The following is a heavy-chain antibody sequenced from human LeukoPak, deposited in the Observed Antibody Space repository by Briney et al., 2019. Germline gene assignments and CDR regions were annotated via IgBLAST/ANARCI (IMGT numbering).Heavy chain of an antibody. CDR1: GFTFSKHG. J-gene: IGHJ4*02. CDR2: ISNDGSRK. V-gene: IGHV3-30*03. CDR3: ARDRAWNYFDY. D-gene: IGHD3-3*01. Sequence: GRSLRLSCAPSGFTFSKHGMHWVRQAPGKGLEWVAIISNDGSRKYYAHSVEGRFTISRDNSKNTLYLQMDSLRAEDTAVYYCARDRAWNYFDYWGQGTLVTVSS.